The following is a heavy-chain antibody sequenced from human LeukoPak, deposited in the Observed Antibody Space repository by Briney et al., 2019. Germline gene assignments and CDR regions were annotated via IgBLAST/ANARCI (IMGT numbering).Heavy chain of an antibody. CDR1: GFTFSSYA. D-gene: IGHD3-22*01. Sequence: PGRSLRLSCAASGFTFSSYAMHWVRQAPGKGLEWVAVISYDGSNKYYADSVKGRFTISRDNSKNTLYLQMNSPRAEDTAVYYCARGYYYDSSGYYDYWGQGTLVTVSS. CDR2: ISYDGSNK. CDR3: ARGYYYDSSGYYDY. J-gene: IGHJ4*02. V-gene: IGHV3-30*04.